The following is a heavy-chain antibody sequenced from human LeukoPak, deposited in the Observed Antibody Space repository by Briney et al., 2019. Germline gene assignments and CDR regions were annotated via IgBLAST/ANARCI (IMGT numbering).Heavy chain of an antibody. CDR3: AKAAYCSGGSCYHFDY. J-gene: IGHJ4*02. V-gene: IGHV3-33*06. D-gene: IGHD2-15*01. CDR1: GFTFSSYG. Sequence: GGSLRLSCAASGFTFSSYGMHWVRQAPGKGLEWVAVIWYDGSNKYYADSVKGRFSISRDNSKNTLYLQMNSLRAEDTAVYYCAKAAYCSGGSCYHFDYWGQGTLVTVSS. CDR2: IWYDGSNK.